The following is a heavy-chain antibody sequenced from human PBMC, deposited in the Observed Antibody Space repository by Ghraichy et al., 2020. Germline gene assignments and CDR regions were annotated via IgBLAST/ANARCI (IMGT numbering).Heavy chain of an antibody. CDR2: IYSSGST. V-gene: IGHV4-4*07. J-gene: IGHJ4*02. CDR3: GKSPPPGGSFSIDY. D-gene: IGHD1-26*01. CDR1: GGSISNSY. Sequence: ESLNISCTVSGGSISNSYWNWIRQPAGKGLEWIGRIYSSGSTNYNPSLKTRVTMSVDTSKNQFSLRLNSVTAADTAVYYCGKSPPPGGSFSIDYWGQGVLVTVSS.